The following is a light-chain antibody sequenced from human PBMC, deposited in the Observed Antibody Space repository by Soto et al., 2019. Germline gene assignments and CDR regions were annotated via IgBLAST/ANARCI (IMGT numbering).Light chain of an antibody. CDR3: QQRSNWPPA. J-gene: IGKJ2*01. CDR2: DAS. V-gene: IGKV3-11*01. Sequence: EIVLTQSPATLSLSPGARATLSCRASQSVSSYLAWYQQKPGQAPRLLIYDASNRATGIPARFSGSGSGTDFTLTISSLEPEDFAVYYCQQRSNWPPAFGQGTKLEIK. CDR1: QSVSSY.